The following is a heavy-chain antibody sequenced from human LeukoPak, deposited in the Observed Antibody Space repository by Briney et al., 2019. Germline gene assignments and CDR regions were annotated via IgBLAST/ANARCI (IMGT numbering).Heavy chain of an antibody. CDR1: GYTFSSYD. CDR3: ARDRVAYGDYGH. V-gene: IGHV1-8*01. Sequence: GASVKVSCKASGYTFSSYDINWVRQATGQGLEWMGWMNPNSGNTGYAQKFQGRVTMTRNTSISTAYMELSSLRSDDTAVYYCARDRVAYGDYGHWGQGTLVTVSS. CDR2: MNPNSGNT. D-gene: IGHD4-17*01. J-gene: IGHJ4*02.